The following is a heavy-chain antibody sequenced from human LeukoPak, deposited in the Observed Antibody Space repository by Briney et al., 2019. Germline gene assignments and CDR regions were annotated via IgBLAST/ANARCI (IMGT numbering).Heavy chain of an antibody. J-gene: IGHJ6*03. CDR2: IIPIFGTA. V-gene: IGHV1-69*05. CDR1: GGTFSSYA. D-gene: IGHD6-19*01. Sequence: ASVKVSCKASGGTFSSYAISWVRQAPGQGLEWMGGIIPIFGTANYAQKFQGRVTITTDESTSTAYMELSSLRSEDTAVYYCARGDIAVASYYYYYYMDVWGKGTTVTVSS. CDR3: ARGDIAVASYYYYYYMDV.